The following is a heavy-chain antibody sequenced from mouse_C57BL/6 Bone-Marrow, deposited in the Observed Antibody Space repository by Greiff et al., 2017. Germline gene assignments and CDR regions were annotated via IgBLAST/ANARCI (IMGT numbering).Heavy chain of an antibody. J-gene: IGHJ3*01. V-gene: IGHV14-4*01. CDR2: IDPENGDT. Sequence: VQLQQSGAELVRPGASVKLSCTASGFNFKDDYMHWVKQSPEQGLEWIGWIDPENGDTEYASKFQGKATITVDTSSNTAYLQLSSLTSEATAVYYCTRFAYWGQGPLVTFPA. CDR1: GFNFKDDY. CDR3: TRFAY.